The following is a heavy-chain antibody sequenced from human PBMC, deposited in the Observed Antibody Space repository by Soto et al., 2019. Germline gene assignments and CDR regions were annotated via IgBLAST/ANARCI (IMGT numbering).Heavy chain of an antibody. CDR2: IGSSSSYI. CDR3: ARVLSGDDILTGYYYYGMDV. J-gene: IGHJ6*02. CDR1: GFTFSSYS. V-gene: IGHV3-21*01. D-gene: IGHD3-9*01. Sequence: GGSLRLSCAASGFTFSSYSMNWVRQAPGKGLEWVSSIGSSSSYIYYADSVKGRFTISRDNAKNSLYLQMNSLRAEDTAVYYCARVLSGDDILTGYYYYGMDVWGQGTTVTVSS.